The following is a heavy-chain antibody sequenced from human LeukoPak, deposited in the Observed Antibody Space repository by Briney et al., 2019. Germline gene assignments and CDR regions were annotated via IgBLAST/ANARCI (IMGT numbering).Heavy chain of an antibody. J-gene: IGHJ6*03. CDR3: ARDGPILRFLEWLGYYYYMDV. V-gene: IGHV3-21*01. CDR2: ISSSSSYI. CDR1: GFTFSSYS. D-gene: IGHD3-3*01. Sequence: GGSLRLSCAASGFTFSSYSMNWVRQAPGKGLEWVSSISSSSSYIYYADSVKGRFTISRDNAKNSLYLQMNSLRAEDTAVYYCARDGPILRFLEWLGYYYYMDVWGKGTTVTVSS.